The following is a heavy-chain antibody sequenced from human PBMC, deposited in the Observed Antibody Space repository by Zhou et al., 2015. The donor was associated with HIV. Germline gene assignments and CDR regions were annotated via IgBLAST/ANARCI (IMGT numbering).Heavy chain of an antibody. V-gene: IGHV1-69*08. CDR2: IIPILGIA. CDR1: GGTFSSYT. D-gene: IGHD6-19*01. J-gene: IGHJ6*02. Sequence: QVQLVQSGAEVKKPGSSVKVSCKASGGTFSSYTISWVRQAPGQGLEWMGRIIPILGIANYAQKFQGRVTITADKSTSTAYMELSSLRSEDTAVYYCARESLGGEIAVALYGMDVWGQGTTVTVSS. CDR3: ARESLGGEIAVALYGMDV.